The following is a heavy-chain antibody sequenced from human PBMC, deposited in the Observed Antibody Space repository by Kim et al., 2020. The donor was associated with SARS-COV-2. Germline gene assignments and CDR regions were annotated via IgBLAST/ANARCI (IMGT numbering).Heavy chain of an antibody. Sequence: GGSLRLSCAASGFTFGDYAMHWVRQAPGKGLEWVSGISWNSGSIGYADSVKGRFTISRDNAKNSLYLQMNSLRAEDTALYYCAKGRYSSSSGVDYWGQGTLVTASS. V-gene: IGHV3-9*01. CDR3: AKGRYSSSSGVDY. D-gene: IGHD6-6*01. CDR2: ISWNSGSI. J-gene: IGHJ4*02. CDR1: GFTFGDYA.